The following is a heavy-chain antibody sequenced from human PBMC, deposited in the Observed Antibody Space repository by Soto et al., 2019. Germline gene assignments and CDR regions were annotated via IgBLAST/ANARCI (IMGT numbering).Heavy chain of an antibody. CDR1: GFTFSSYW. CDR2: INNDGSST. J-gene: IGHJ6*02. D-gene: IGHD2-15*01. Sequence: EVQLVESGGGLVQPGGSLRLSCAASGFTFSSYWMHWVRQAPGKGLVWVSRINNDGSSTSYADSVKGRFTISRDNAKNTLYLQMNSLRAEDTAVYYCARVARYCSGGSCPSNYYYYYGMDVWGQGTTVTVSS. V-gene: IGHV3-74*01. CDR3: ARVARYCSGGSCPSNYYYYYGMDV.